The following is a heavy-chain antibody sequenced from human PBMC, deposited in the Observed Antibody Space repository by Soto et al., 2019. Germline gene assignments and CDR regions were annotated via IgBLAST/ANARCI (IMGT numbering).Heavy chain of an antibody. D-gene: IGHD3-9*01. V-gene: IGHV4-34*01. Sequence: QLQKWGAGLLKPSETQSLTCVVSGGSFSTYYYNWIRQSPGKGLEWIGEINHSGSNNYSPSLKSRVTMSLDTSKNQFSLKLTSVTAADTAVYYCARGGSNDWQVAFDIWGQGTMVTVSS. CDR2: INHSGSN. CDR1: GGSFSTYY. CDR3: ARGGSNDWQVAFDI. J-gene: IGHJ3*02.